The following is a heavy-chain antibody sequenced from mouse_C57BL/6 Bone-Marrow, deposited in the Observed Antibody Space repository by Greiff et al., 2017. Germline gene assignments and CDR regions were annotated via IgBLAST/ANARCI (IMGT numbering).Heavy chain of an antibody. CDR1: GYTFTSYW. V-gene: IGHV1-72*01. CDR2: IDPNSGGT. J-gene: IGHJ2*01. D-gene: IGHD1-1*01. CDR3: ARNMGITTVVPFDY. Sequence: QVHVKQPGAELVKPGASVKLSCKASGYTFTSYWMHWVKQRPGRGLEWIGRIDPNSGGTKYNEKFKSKATLTVDKPSSTAYMQLSSLTSEDSAVYYCARNMGITTVVPFDYWGQGTTLTVSS.